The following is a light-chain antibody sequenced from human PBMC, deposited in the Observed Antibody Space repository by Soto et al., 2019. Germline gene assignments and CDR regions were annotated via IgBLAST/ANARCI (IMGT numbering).Light chain of an antibody. CDR2: GAS. Sequence: EIVLTQSPGTLSLSPGERATLSCRASQSVSNNYLTWYQHKPGQAPRLLIYGASSRATGIPDRFSGSGSGTDFILTISRLEPEDFAVYYCHQYGSLPYTFGQGTELEIK. CDR3: HQYGSLPYT. V-gene: IGKV3-20*01. J-gene: IGKJ2*01. CDR1: QSVSNNY.